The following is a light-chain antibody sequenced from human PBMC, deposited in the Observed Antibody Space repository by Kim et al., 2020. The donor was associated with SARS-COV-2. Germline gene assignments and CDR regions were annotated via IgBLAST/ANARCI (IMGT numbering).Light chain of an antibody. CDR3: QQGYSSPQIT. V-gene: IGKV1-39*01. J-gene: IGKJ5*01. CDR2: AAS. Sequence: SVGDRVISTCRASQSISSHLNWYQQKPGKATKLLIYAASSLQSGVPSRFTGSGSGTEFTLIIRTLQPEDSATYYCQQGYSSPQITFGQGTRLEIK. CDR1: QSISSH.